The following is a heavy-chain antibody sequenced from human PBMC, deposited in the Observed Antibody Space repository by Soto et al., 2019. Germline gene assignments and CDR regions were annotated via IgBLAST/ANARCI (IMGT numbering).Heavy chain of an antibody. D-gene: IGHD4-4*01. V-gene: IGHV4-31*03. J-gene: IGHJ4*02. CDR1: GGSISSGTYY. Sequence: PSETLSLPCTVSGGSISSGTYYWSWIRQHTGQGLAWIGHIYSTGSTDSYPSLKSRVSKSLDTSKNQCALKLSSVTAADTAVYFCAGGTSAYDYNLDYWGQGTLSAGS. CDR2: IYSTGST. CDR3: AGGTSAYDYNLDY.